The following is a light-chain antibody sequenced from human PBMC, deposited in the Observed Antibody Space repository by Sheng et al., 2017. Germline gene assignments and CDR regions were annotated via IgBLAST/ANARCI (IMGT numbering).Light chain of an antibody. Sequence: QSALTQPASVSGSPGQSITISCTGTSSDLGSYKFVSWYQQHPGKAPKLMIYEGNKQPSGVSNRFSGSESGNTASLTISGLQTEDEADYYCCSYAGSSTWVFGGGSKLTVL. J-gene: IGLJ3*02. CDR3: CSYAGSSTWV. CDR1: SSDLGSYKF. CDR2: EGN. V-gene: IGLV2-23*01.